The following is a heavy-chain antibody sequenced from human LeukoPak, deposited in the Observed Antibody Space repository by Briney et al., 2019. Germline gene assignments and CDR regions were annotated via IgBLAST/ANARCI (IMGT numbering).Heavy chain of an antibody. CDR3: AKEVADVAVGTLDGMDV. D-gene: IGHD2-15*01. J-gene: IGHJ6*02. CDR2: ISYDGSNK. CDR1: GFTFSSYG. Sequence: GGSLRLSCAASGFTFSSYGMPWVRQAPGKGLEWVAVISYDGSNKYYADSVKGRFTISRDNSKNTLYLQMNSLRAEDTAVYYCAKEVADVAVGTLDGMDVWGQGTTVTVSS. V-gene: IGHV3-30*18.